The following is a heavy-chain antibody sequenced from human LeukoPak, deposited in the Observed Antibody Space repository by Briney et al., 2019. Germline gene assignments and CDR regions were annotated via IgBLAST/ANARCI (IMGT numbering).Heavy chain of an antibody. CDR3: ATLRLSDHFDY. CDR1: GFTFSSYA. Sequence: AGSLRLSCAASGFTFSSYAMNWVRLSAGKGLEWVSAITDNGNTTYYADSLKGRFTISRDNSKNTLYLQMNSLRAEDTAVYYCATLRLSDHFDYWGQGTLVTVSS. CDR2: ITDNGNTT. V-gene: IGHV3-23*05. D-gene: IGHD2-15*01. J-gene: IGHJ4*02.